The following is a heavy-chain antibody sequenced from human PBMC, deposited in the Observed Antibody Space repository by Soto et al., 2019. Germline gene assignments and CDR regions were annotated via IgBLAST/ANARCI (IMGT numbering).Heavy chain of an antibody. D-gene: IGHD2-8*02. CDR3: ASLVAVGY. CDR1: GFTISSYG. V-gene: IGHV3-30*03. J-gene: IGHJ4*02. Sequence: QVHLVESGGGVVQPGRSLRLSCAASGFTISSYGMHWIRQAPGKGLEWVALISYDGKNEYYADSVMGRFTISRDNSKNTLYLQMNSLRLEDTAVYYCASLVAVGYWGQGALVTVSS. CDR2: ISYDGKNE.